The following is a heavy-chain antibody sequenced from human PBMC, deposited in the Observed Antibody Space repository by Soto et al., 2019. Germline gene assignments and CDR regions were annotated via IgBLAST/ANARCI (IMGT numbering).Heavy chain of an antibody. CDR2: ISASTRNT. Sequence: QDHLVQSGAEVKKPGASVKVSCQASGYTFTNYAISWVRQAPGQGLEWMGWISASTRNTDQAQNFQGRVTMTIDTSTNTANMELRSLRSDDTAVYYCARCYCSVGSCYACWHFDLWGRGTLVTVSS. CDR3: ARCYCSVGSCYACWHFDL. CDR1: GYTFTNYA. D-gene: IGHD2-15*01. J-gene: IGHJ2*01. V-gene: IGHV1-18*01.